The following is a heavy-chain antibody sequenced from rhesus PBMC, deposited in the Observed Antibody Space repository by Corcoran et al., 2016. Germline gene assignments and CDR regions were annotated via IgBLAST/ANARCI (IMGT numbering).Heavy chain of an antibody. J-gene: IGHJ4*01. V-gene: IGHV4-169*02. CDR1: GASIRSSF. Sequence: QLQLQESGPGLVKPSETLSLTCAVSGASIRSSFWFWIRQAQGKGLEWIGYIHGSGSNTMYNASLNSRVTLSIDTPKNQVSLKLSSVTAADTAVYYCARDRGTGTTSFLDDWGQGVLVTVSS. D-gene: IGHD1-7*02. CDR2: IHGSGSNT. CDR3: ARDRGTGTTSFLDD.